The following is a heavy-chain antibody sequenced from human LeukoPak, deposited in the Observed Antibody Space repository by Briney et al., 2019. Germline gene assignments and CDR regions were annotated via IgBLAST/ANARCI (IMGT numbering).Heavy chain of an antibody. CDR1: GGTFSSYA. J-gene: IGHJ4*02. CDR2: IIPIFGTA. CDR3: ARVDSTSPHELDY. V-gene: IGHV1-69*06. D-gene: IGHD6-6*01. Sequence: ASVKVSCKASGGTFSSYAISWVRQAPGQGLEWMGGIIPIFGTANYAQKFQGRVTITADKSTSTAYMELSSLRSEDTAVYYCARVDSTSPHELDYWGQGTLVTVSS.